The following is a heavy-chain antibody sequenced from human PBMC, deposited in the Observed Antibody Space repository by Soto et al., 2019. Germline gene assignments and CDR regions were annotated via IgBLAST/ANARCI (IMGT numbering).Heavy chain of an antibody. D-gene: IGHD5-18*01. J-gene: IGHJ4*02. CDR1: GYTFTSYG. Sequence: ASVKVSCKASGYTFTSYGISWVRQAPGQGLEWMGWISAYNGNTNYTQKFQDRVTMSRDTSTSTVYMELSSLTSEDTAVYYCARVRDGYSYSYFDYWGQGTLVTVSS. CDR3: ARVRDGYSYSYFDY. CDR2: ISAYNGNT. V-gene: IGHV1-18*01.